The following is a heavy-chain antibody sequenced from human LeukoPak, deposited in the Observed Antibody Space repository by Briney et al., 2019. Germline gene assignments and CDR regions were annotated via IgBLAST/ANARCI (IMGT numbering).Heavy chain of an antibody. CDR3: ASGGGGTRPDYFDY. D-gene: IGHD1-26*01. V-gene: IGHV4-59*01. J-gene: IGHJ4*02. CDR1: GGSISSYY. CDR2: IYYSGST. Sequence: SETLSLTCTVSGGSISSYYWSWIRQPPGKGLEWIGYIYYSGSTNYNPSLKSRVTISVDTSKNQFSLKLSSVTAADTAVYYCASGGGGTRPDYFDYWGQGTLVTVSS.